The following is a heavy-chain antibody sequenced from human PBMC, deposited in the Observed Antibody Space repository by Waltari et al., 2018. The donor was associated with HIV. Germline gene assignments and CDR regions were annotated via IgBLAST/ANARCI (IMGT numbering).Heavy chain of an antibody. V-gene: IGHV4-34*01. D-gene: IGHD3-3*01. CDR3: ARSEGSGYSAVDY. CDR1: GGSFSGYF. Sequence: QVQLEQWGAGLLEPSETLSLTCAVYGGSFSGYFWTWIRQSPGKGLGWIGEINHSGSVNYNPSLQSRVTLSVDTAKNQFSLKVASVTVADTAIYYCARSEGSGYSAVDYWGRGTLVIVSS. CDR2: INHSGSV. J-gene: IGHJ4*02.